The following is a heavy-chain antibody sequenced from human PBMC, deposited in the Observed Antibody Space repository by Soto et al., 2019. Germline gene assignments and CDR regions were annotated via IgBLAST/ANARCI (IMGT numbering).Heavy chain of an antibody. Sequence: EVQLVESGGGLVQPGGSLRLSCAASGFIFSTYSMNWVRQAPGKGLEWVSYISSSSSTIYYADSVKGRFTLSRDNAKNSLYLQMNSLRPEDTAVYYCARDQVRGYGDYVDAFDIWGQGTMVTVSS. CDR2: ISSSSSTI. CDR1: GFIFSTYS. V-gene: IGHV3-48*01. J-gene: IGHJ3*02. CDR3: ARDQVRGYGDYVDAFDI. D-gene: IGHD4-17*01.